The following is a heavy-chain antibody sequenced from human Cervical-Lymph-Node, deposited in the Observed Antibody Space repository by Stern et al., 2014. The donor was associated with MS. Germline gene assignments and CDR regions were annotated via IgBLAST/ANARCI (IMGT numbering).Heavy chain of an antibody. CDR1: GFTFSVHA. Sequence: EVQLVESGGGLVQPGGSLRLSCAASGFTFSVHAMDWVRQAPGKGLEWVSYIRWRSSSVYYADSVKGRFTISRDDARNSVYLQMNSLTAEDTAVYFCVRDSGQAGSMDVWGQGTTVTVS. D-gene: IGHD1-26*01. J-gene: IGHJ6*02. CDR3: VRDSGQAGSMDV. CDR2: IRWRSSSV. V-gene: IGHV3-48*01.